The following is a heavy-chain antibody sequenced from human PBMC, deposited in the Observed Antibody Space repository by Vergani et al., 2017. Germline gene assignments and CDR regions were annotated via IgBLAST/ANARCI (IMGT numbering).Heavy chain of an antibody. Sequence: EVQLVESGGGLVQPGRSLRLSCAASGFTFDDYAMHWVRQAPGKGLEWVSGISWNSGSIGYADSVKGRFTISRDNAKNSLYLQMNSLRAEDTAVYYCARGSGSYLVWGQGTLVTVSS. D-gene: IGHD1-26*01. CDR1: GFTFDDYA. CDR3: ARGSGSYLV. V-gene: IGHV3-9*01. J-gene: IGHJ4*02. CDR2: ISWNSGSI.